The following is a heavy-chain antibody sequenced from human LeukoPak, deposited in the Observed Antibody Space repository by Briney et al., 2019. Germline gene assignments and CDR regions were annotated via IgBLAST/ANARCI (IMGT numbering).Heavy chain of an antibody. Sequence: ASVKVSCKASGYTFTSYYMHWVRQAPGQGLEWMGWINPNSGGTNYAQKFQGRVTMTRDTSISTAYMELGRLRSDDTAVYYCARGGYDFWSGYYTDYYYMDVWGKGTTVTVSS. V-gene: IGHV1-2*02. CDR2: INPNSGGT. J-gene: IGHJ6*03. CDR3: ARGGYDFWSGYYTDYYYMDV. D-gene: IGHD3-3*01. CDR1: GYTFTSYY.